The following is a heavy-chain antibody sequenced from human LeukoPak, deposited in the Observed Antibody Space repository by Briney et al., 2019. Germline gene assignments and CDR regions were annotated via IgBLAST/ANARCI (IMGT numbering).Heavy chain of an antibody. CDR2: IYPGDSDT. V-gene: IGHV5-51*01. J-gene: IGHJ4*02. CDR3: ASLSEYCSGGSCYSGEGAFDY. CDR1: GYSFTSYW. D-gene: IGHD2-15*01. Sequence: KISCKGSGYSFTSYWIGWVRQMPGKGLEWMGIIYPGDSDTRYSPSFQGQVTISADKSISTAYLQWSSLKASDTAMYYCASLSEYCSGGSCYSGEGAFDYWGQGTLVTVSS.